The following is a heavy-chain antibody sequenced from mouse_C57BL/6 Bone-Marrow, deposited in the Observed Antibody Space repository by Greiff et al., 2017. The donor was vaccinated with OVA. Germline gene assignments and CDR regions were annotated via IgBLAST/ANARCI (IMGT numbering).Heavy chain of an antibody. CDR3: AIWVRREDFDY. CDR1: GYTFTSYW. J-gene: IGHJ2*01. CDR2: IHPNSGST. V-gene: IGHV1-64*01. D-gene: IGHD2-14*01. Sequence: QVQLQQPGAELVKPGASVKLSCKASGYTFTSYWMHWVKQRPGQGLEWIGMIHPNSGSTNYNEKLKSKATLTVDTSSSTAYMQLSSLTSEDSAVYDCAIWVRREDFDYWGQGTTLTVSS.